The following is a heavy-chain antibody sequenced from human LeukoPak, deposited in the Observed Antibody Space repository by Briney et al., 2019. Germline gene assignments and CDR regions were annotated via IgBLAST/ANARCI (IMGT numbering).Heavy chain of an antibody. CDR2: IYYSGST. D-gene: IGHD3-10*01. Sequence: PSETLSLTCTVSGGSINSYYWSWIRQPPGKGLEWIGYIYYSGSTNYNPSLKSRVTISVDTSKNQFSLKLSSVTAADTAVYYCARRRASGFGELFDYWGQGTLVTVSS. J-gene: IGHJ4*02. CDR1: GGSINSYY. CDR3: ARRRASGFGELFDY. V-gene: IGHV4-59*08.